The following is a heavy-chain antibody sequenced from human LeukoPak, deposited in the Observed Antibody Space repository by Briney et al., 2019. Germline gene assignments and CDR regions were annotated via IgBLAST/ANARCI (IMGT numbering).Heavy chain of an antibody. V-gene: IGHV4-59*08. J-gene: IGHJ3*02. CDR1: GGSISGDH. CDR3: ARRNDFDI. Sequence: KPSETLSLTCTVSGGSISGDHWNWIRQPPGKGLEWIGNIYYSGNTNYNPSLKSRVTISVDTSKNQFSLKLSSVTAADTAVYYCARRNDFDIWGPGTMVTVSS. CDR2: IYYSGNT.